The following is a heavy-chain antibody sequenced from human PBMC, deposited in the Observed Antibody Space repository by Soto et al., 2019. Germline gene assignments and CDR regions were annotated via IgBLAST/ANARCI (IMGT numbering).Heavy chain of an antibody. CDR3: AREEAAAYFDY. CDR1: GFTFSSYA. Sequence: PGGSLRLSCAASGFTFSSYAMHWVRQAPGKGLEWVAVIYYDGRNQYYADSVKGRSTISRDNSKNILYLQMNSLRTEDTAVYYCAREEAAAYFDYWGQGALVTVSS. CDR2: IYYDGRNQ. D-gene: IGHD6-13*01. V-gene: IGHV3-30*19. J-gene: IGHJ4*02.